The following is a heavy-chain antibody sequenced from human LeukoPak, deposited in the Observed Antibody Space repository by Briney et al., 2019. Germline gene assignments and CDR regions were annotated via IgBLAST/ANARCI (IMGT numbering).Heavy chain of an antibody. D-gene: IGHD6-6*01. CDR1: GGSISSYY. V-gene: IGHV4-59*12. CDR3: ARGAVLGSSHGYYFDY. Sequence: SETLSLTCTDSGGSISSYYWSWIRQPPGKGLEWIGYIYYSGSTNYNPSLKSRVTISVDTSKNQFSLKLSSVTAADTAVYYCARGAVLGSSHGYYFDYWGQGTLVTVSS. J-gene: IGHJ4*02. CDR2: IYYSGST.